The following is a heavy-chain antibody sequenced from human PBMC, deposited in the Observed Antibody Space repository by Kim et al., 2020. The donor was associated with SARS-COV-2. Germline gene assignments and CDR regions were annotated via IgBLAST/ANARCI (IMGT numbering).Heavy chain of an antibody. D-gene: IGHD3-16*01. J-gene: IGHJ4*02. CDR3: AKVAVWGIRSFEY. V-gene: IGHV3-23*01. CDR2: VSGSGGTT. Sequence: GGSLRLSCAASGFTFSNYAMSWVRQAPGKGLEWVSAVSGSGGTTYYADSVKGRFTISRDNSKKTLYLQMNSLRAEDTAVYYCAKVAVWGIRSFEYWGQGTLVTVAS. CDR1: GFTFSNYA.